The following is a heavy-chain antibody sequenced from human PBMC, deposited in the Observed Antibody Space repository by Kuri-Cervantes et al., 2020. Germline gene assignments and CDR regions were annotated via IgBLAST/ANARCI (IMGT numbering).Heavy chain of an antibody. Sequence: SETLSLTCAVYGGSFSGYYWSWIRQPPGKGLEWIGEINHSGSTNYNPSLKSRVTISVGTSKNQFSLKLSSVTAADTAVYYCAEHRDYYDSSGYLIGWFDPWGQGTLVTVSS. CDR3: AEHRDYYDSSGYLIGWFDP. CDR2: INHSGST. CDR1: GGSFSGYY. J-gene: IGHJ5*02. V-gene: IGHV4-34*01. D-gene: IGHD3-22*01.